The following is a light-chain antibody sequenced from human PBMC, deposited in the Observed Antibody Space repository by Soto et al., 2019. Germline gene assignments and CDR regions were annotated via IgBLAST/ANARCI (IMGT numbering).Light chain of an antibody. CDR2: DAS. Sequence: DIQMTQSPSTLSSSVGDRVTITCRASQSISSWLAWYQQKPGKDPKLLIYDASSMNSGVPSRFSGSGSGTEFTLTISSLEPDDFATYYCQQYNSYPWTFGQGTKVEIK. V-gene: IGKV1-5*01. J-gene: IGKJ1*01. CDR1: QSISSW. CDR3: QQYNSYPWT.